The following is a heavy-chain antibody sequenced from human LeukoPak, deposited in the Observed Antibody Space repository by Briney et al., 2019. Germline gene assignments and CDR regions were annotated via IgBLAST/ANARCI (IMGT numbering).Heavy chain of an antibody. CDR2: IDPNSGGT. Sequence: ASVKVSCRPSGYTFTGYYMHWVRQAPGQGLEWMGWIDPNSGGTNYAQKFQGRVTMTRDTSISTAYMELSRLGSDDTAVYYCARMELHLMSYYYYMDVWGKGTTVTVSS. CDR3: ARMELHLMSYYYYMDV. D-gene: IGHD3-10*01. CDR1: GYTFTGYY. J-gene: IGHJ6*03. V-gene: IGHV1-2*02.